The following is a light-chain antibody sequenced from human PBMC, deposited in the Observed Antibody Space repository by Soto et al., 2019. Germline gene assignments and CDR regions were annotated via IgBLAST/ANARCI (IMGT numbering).Light chain of an antibody. CDR3: FQSMKLPTWR. V-gene: IGKV2D-29*01. Sequence: DIVMTQTPLSLSVMPGQSASISCKSSQSLLHRDGKTYLYWYLQRPGQPPQLLMYEVFNRFSGVLYTFGASQSGAEFTLIFRRVEAEEVGVYYCFQSMKLPTWRFGEGTQVEI. CDR1: QSLLHRDGKTY. J-gene: IGKJ1*01. CDR2: EVF.